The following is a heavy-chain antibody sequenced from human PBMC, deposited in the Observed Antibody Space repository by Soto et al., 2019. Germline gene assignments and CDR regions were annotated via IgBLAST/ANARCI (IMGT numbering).Heavy chain of an antibody. CDR3: ATSARFAFDF. D-gene: IGHD6-6*01. J-gene: IGHJ3*01. CDR1: GGSVSGDKNY. V-gene: IGHV4-61*01. CDR2: ISYSVAT. Sequence: QVQLQESGPGLVKPSETLSLICTVSGGSVSGDKNYWSWIRQSPGKGLEWIGYISYSVATNYNPSLKSRLTISVDRSKNQFAVKLSSVTSSDTAMYYCATSARFAFDFWGQGTTVIVSS.